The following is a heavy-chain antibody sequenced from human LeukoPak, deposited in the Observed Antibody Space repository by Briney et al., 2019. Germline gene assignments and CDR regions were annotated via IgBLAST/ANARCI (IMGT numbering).Heavy chain of an antibody. D-gene: IGHD4-17*01. J-gene: IGHJ4*02. CDR1: GYTFTSYG. CDR3: ARDRAYGDYHFDS. CDR2: ISAYNGNT. V-gene: IGHV1-18*01. Sequence: ASVKVSCKASGYTFTSYGISWVRQAPGQGLEWMGWISAYNGNTNYAQTFQGRVTITADESTSTAYMELSSLRSEDTAVYYCARDRAYGDYHFDSWGQGTLVTVSS.